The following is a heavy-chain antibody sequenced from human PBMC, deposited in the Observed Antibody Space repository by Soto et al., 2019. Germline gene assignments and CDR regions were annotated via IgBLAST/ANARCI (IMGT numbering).Heavy chain of an antibody. V-gene: IGHV4-34*01. J-gene: IGHJ5*02. CDR3: ARGGKDFWGGYYQNWFDP. CDR2: INHSGST. D-gene: IGHD3-3*01. Sequence: QVQLQQWGAGLLKPSETLSLTCAVYGGSFSGYYWSWIRQPPGKGLEWIGEINHSGSTNYNPSLKSRVTISVDTSKNQFSLKRCSVTVADTAVYYCARGGKDFWGGYYQNWFDPWGQGTLVTVSS. CDR1: GGSFSGYY.